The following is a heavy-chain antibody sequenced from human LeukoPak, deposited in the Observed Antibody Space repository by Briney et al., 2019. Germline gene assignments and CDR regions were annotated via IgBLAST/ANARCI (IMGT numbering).Heavy chain of an antibody. CDR2: INHSGST. CDR3: ARAMSNYQIFDY. Sequence: SETLSLTCAVYGGSFSGYYWSWIRQPPGKGLEWIGEINHSGSTNYNPSLKSRVTISVDTSKNQFSLKLSSVTAADTAVYYCARAMSNYQIFDYWGQGIPVTVSS. CDR1: GGSFSGYY. V-gene: IGHV4-34*01. J-gene: IGHJ4*02. D-gene: IGHD3-10*01.